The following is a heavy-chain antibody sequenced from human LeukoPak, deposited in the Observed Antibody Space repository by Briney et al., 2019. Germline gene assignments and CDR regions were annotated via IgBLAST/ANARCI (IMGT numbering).Heavy chain of an antibody. CDR2: ISSNGGST. CDR1: GFTFSSYA. D-gene: IGHD2-15*01. Sequence: GGSLRLSCAASGFTFSSYAMHWVRQAPGKGLEYVSAISSNGGSTYYANSVKGRFTISRDNSKNTLYLQMGSLRAEDMAVYYCARSRVVVAANAAFDIWGQGTVVTVSS. V-gene: IGHV3-64*01. CDR3: ARSRVVVAANAAFDI. J-gene: IGHJ3*02.